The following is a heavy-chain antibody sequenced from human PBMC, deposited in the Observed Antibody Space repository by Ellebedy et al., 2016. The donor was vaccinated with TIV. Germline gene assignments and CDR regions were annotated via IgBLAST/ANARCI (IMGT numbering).Heavy chain of an antibody. J-gene: IGHJ6*02. Sequence: GESLKISCAASGFTFSSYGMHWVRQAPGKGLEWVAVISYDGSNKYYADSVKGRFTISRDNSTNTLYLQMNSLRAEDTAVYYCAKDFYGGSVYYYGMDVWGQGTTVTVSS. D-gene: IGHD2/OR15-2a*01. CDR3: AKDFYGGSVYYYGMDV. CDR2: ISYDGSNK. CDR1: GFTFSSYG. V-gene: IGHV3-30*18.